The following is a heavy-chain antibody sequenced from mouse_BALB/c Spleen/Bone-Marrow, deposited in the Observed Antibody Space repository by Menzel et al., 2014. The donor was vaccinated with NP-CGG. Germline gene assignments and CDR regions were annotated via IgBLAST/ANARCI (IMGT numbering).Heavy chain of an antibody. Sequence: VNLVESGPGLVAPSQSLSITCTVSGFSLTVHSINWVRQPPGKGLEWLGMIWGDGSPDYNSVLKSRLSISKDNSKSQVFLKMNSLQTDDTARYYCVRDGCPHVMDYWGQGTSVTVSS. V-gene: IGHV2-6-7*01. D-gene: IGHD6-1*01. CDR1: GFSLTVHS. CDR3: VRDGCPHVMDY. J-gene: IGHJ4*01. CDR2: IWGDGSP.